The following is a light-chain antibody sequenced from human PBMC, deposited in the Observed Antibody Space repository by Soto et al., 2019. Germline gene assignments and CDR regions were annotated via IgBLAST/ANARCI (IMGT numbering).Light chain of an antibody. CDR2: AAS. CDR3: QHSYSSPWT. Sequence: DIQMTQSPSSLSASVGDRVTITCRASQSISSYLNWYQQKPGKAPKFLIFAASSLQSGVPSRFSGSGSGTDFTLTISSLQPEDFATYYCQHSYSSPWTFGQGTKVGIK. CDR1: QSISSY. V-gene: IGKV1-39*01. J-gene: IGKJ1*01.